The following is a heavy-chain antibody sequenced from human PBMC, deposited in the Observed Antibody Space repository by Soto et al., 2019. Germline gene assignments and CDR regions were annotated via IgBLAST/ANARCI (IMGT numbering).Heavy chain of an antibody. CDR2: IIPIFGTA. Sequence: SVQVSCKASGGTFSSYAISWVRQAPGQGLEWMGGIIPIFGTANYAQKFQGRVTITADESTSTAYMELSSLRSEDTAVYYCARDILTGDTYYYGMDVWGQGTTVTVSS. CDR1: GGTFSSYA. J-gene: IGHJ6*02. CDR3: ARDILTGDTYYYGMDV. D-gene: IGHD7-27*01. V-gene: IGHV1-69*13.